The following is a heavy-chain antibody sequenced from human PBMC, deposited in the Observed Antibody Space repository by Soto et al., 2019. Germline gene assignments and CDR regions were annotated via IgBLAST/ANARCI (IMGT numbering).Heavy chain of an antibody. V-gene: IGHV1-18*01. CDR3: ARGLNRYNWKHETTFDP. J-gene: IGHJ5*02. Sequence: ASVKVSCKASGYTFTSYGISWVRQAPGQGLEWMGWISAYNGNTNYAQKLQGRVTMTTDTSTSTAYMELRGLRSDDTAVYYCARGLNRYNWKHETTFDPWGQGTLVTVSS. CDR1: GYTFTSYG. D-gene: IGHD1-20*01. CDR2: ISAYNGNT.